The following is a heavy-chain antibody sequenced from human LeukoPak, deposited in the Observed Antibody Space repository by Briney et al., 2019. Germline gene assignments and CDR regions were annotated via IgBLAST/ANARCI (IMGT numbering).Heavy chain of an antibody. D-gene: IGHD3-22*01. CDR1: GYTFTGYY. CDR3: TREDDSSGHRPFDI. CDR2: INPNSGGT. Sequence: ASVKVSCKASGYTFTGYYIHWVRQAPGQGLEWMGRINPNSGGTNYAQKFQGRVTMTRDTSISTAYMDLSSLRSDDTAVYYCTREDDSSGHRPFDIWGQGTMVTVSS. V-gene: IGHV1-2*06. J-gene: IGHJ3*02.